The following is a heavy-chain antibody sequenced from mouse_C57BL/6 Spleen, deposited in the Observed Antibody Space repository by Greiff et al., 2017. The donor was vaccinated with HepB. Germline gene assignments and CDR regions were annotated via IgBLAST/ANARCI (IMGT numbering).Heavy chain of an antibody. CDR2: INPSSGYT. J-gene: IGHJ2*01. V-gene: IGHV1-7*01. CDR1: GYTFTSYW. CDR3: ARRSSSPYYFDY. Sequence: QVHVKQSGAELAKPGASVKLSCKASGYTFTSYWMHWVKQRPGQGLEWIGYINPSSGYTKYNQKFKDKATLTADKSSSTAYMQLSSLTYEDSAVYYCARRSSSPYYFDYWGQGTTLTVSS. D-gene: IGHD1-1*01.